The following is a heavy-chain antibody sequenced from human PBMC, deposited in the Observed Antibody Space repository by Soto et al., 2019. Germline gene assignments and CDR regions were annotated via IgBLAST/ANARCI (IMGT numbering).Heavy chain of an antibody. Sequence: ASVKVSCKACGYTFTGYYMHWVRQAPVQGHEWMGWINANSGGTNYAQKFQGWVTMTRDTSISTAYMELSRLRSDDTAVYYCARSEIIITFDGVIGHHFYYWGRGTLDTVSS. V-gene: IGHV1-2*04. CDR3: ARSEIIITFDGVIGHHFYY. CDR2: INANSGGT. D-gene: IGHD3-16*02. J-gene: IGHJ4*02. CDR1: GYTFTGYY.